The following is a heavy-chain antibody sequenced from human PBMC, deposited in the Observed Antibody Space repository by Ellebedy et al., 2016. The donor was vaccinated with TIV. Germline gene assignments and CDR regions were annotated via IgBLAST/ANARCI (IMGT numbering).Heavy chain of an antibody. CDR2: IYQDGTKK. D-gene: IGHD4-17*01. Sequence: GESLKISCAASGFTFSSYWMSWVRQAPGKGLEWVASIYQDGTKKYYVDSLKGRFTISRDNAKNSLYLQMNSLRAEDTAVYFCAREGAYGDYFPASFPFDPWGQGTLVSVSS. J-gene: IGHJ5*02. CDR3: AREGAYGDYFPASFPFDP. V-gene: IGHV3-7*01. CDR1: GFTFSSYW.